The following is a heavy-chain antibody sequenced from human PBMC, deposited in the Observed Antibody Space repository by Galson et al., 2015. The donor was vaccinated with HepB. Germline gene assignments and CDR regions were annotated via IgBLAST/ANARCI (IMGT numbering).Heavy chain of an antibody. CDR3: ATGFKLAGAA. CDR1: GLTFSSFA. J-gene: IGHJ5*02. V-gene: IGHV3-23*01. CDR2: ISKSATVI. Sequence: SLRLSCAASGLTFSSFAMSWVRQPPGKGLEWVSSISKSATVIYYVDSVKGRFTISRDDSKSTLYLQMNGLRAEDTAIYYCATGFKLAGAAWGQGTLVTVSS. D-gene: IGHD6-19*01.